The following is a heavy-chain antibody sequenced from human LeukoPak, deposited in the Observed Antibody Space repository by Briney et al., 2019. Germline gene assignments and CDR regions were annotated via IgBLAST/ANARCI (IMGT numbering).Heavy chain of an antibody. D-gene: IGHD5-18*01. CDR3: AKGPNTAMVPY. CDR2: ISYDGSNK. V-gene: IGHV3-30*18. CDR1: GFTFSSYG. Sequence: GGSLRLSCTASGFTFSSYGMSWVRQAPGKGLEWVAVISYDGSNKYYADSVKGRFTISRDNSKNTLYLQMNSLRAEDTAVYYCAKGPNTAMVPYWGQGTLVTVSS. J-gene: IGHJ4*02.